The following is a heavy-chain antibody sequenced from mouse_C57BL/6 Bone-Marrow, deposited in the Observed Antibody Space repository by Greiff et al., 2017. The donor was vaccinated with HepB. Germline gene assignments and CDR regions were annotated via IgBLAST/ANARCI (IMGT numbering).Heavy chain of an antibody. CDR2: SRLKDDNYAT. CDR3: TEPGFAY. V-gene: IGHV6-3*01. CDR1: GFKRRNYW. J-gene: IGHJ3*01. Sequence: EGKLEEAGGGGGKAGGERKVAWGAAGFKRRNYWMNGGRKTPEKGLEWVAQSRLKDDNYATHYAESVKGRFTISRDDSKSSVYLQMNNLRAEDTGIYYCTEPGFAYWGQGTLVTVSA.